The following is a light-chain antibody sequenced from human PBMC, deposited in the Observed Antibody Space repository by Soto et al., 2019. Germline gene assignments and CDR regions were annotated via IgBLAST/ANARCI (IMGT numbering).Light chain of an antibody. Sequence: EIVLTQSPATLSLSPGERVTLSCRASQSVSNYLAWYQQKPGQAPRLLIYDASNRASGIPARFSGSGSGTDFTLTISSLDPEDFAVYYCQQYSNWPPAITFGQGTRLEIK. V-gene: IGKV3-11*01. J-gene: IGKJ5*01. CDR2: DAS. CDR1: QSVSNY. CDR3: QQYSNWPPAIT.